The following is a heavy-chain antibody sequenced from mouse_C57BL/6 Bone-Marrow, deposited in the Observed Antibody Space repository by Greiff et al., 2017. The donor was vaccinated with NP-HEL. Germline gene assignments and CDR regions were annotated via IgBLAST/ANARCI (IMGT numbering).Heavy chain of an antibody. CDR3: ARGLLFPYFDY. D-gene: IGHD2-12*01. Sequence: EVQLMESGPELVKPGASVKMSCKASGYTFTDYNMHWVKQSHGKSLEWIGYINPNNGGTSYNQKFKGKATLTVNKSSSTAYMELRSLTSEDSAVYYCARGLLFPYFDYWGQGTTLTVSS. CDR1: GYTFTDYN. V-gene: IGHV1-22*01. J-gene: IGHJ2*01. CDR2: INPNNGGT.